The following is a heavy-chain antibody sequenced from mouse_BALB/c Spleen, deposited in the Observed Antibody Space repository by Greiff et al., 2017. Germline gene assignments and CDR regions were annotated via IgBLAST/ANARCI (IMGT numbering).Heavy chain of an antibody. CDR1: GYSITSDYA. V-gene: IGHV3-2*02. Sequence: DVQLQESGPGLVKPSQSLSLTCTVTGYSITSDYAWNWIRQFPGNKLEWMGYISYSGSTSYNPSLRSRISITRDTSKNQFFLQLNSVTTEDTATYYCARGGYDAMDYWGQGTSVTVSS. J-gene: IGHJ4*01. CDR3: ARGGYDAMDY. CDR2: ISYSGST.